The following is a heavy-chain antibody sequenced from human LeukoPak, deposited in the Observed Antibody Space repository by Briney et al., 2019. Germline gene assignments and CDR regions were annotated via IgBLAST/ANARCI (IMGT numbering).Heavy chain of an antibody. D-gene: IGHD3-10*01. CDR3: AKDILWFGEGPAYFDY. CDR1: GFTFSSYE. J-gene: IGHJ4*02. V-gene: IGHV3-48*03. CDR2: ISSSGSTI. Sequence: GGSLRLSCAASGFTFSSYEMNWVRQAPGKGLEWVSYISSSGSTIYYADSVKGRFTISRDNAKNSLYLQMNSLRAEDTAVYYCAKDILWFGEGPAYFDYWGQGTLVTVSS.